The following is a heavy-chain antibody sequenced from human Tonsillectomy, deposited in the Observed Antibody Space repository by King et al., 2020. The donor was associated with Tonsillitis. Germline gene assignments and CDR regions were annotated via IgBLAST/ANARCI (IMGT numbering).Heavy chain of an antibody. CDR1: GFTFSSYG. V-gene: IGHV3-30*18. CDR3: AKGKGSFGGVMAFDI. D-gene: IGHD3-16*01. J-gene: IGHJ3*02. Sequence: VQLVESGGGVVQPGRSLRLSCAASGFTFSSYGMQWVRQAPGKGLEWVAVISYDGSNKYYADSVKGRFTISRDNSKNTLYLQMNSLRAEDTALYYCAKGKGSFGGVMAFDIWDQGTMVTVSS. CDR2: ISYDGSNK.